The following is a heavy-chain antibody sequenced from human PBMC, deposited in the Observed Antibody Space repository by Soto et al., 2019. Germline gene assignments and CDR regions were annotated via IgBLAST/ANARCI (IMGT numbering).Heavy chain of an antibody. CDR2: INDSGST. Sequence: QVQLQQWGAGLLKPSEILSLTCAVYGGSFSGYYWTWIRQSPGKGLEWIGEINDSGSTNYNPSLKSRGTISVDTSKKHVSLKLNSVTAADTAVYYCARGLLVWFGELSRRGDHYSYMDVWGKGTTVTVSS. J-gene: IGHJ6*03. CDR1: GGSFSGYY. V-gene: IGHV4-34*01. D-gene: IGHD3-10*01. CDR3: ARGLLVWFGELSRRGDHYSYMDV.